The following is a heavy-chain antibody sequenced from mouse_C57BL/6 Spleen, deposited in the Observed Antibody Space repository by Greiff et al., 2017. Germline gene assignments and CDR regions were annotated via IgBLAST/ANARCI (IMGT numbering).Heavy chain of an antibody. CDR3: ARGGVYYALDY. CDR2: ISYDGSN. J-gene: IGHJ2*01. V-gene: IGHV3-6*01. D-gene: IGHD2-1*01. CDR1: GYSITSGYY. Sequence: EVQLKESGPGLVKPSQSLSLTCSVTGYSITSGYYWNWIRQFPGNKLEWMGYISYDGSNNYNPSLKNRISITRDTSKNQFFLKLNSVTTEDTATYYCARGGVYYALDYWGQGTTLTVSS.